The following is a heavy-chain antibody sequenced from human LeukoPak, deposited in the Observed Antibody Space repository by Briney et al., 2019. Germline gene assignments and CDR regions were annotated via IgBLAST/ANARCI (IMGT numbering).Heavy chain of an antibody. V-gene: IGHV1-2*02. CDR3: AREGGGSYSYFDY. CDR1: GYTFTGYY. J-gene: IGHJ4*02. CDR2: INPNSGGT. Sequence: RASVKVSCKASGYTFTGYYMHWVRQAPGQGLEWMGWINPNSGGTNYAQKFQGRVTMTRDTSISTAYMELSRLRSDDTAVYYCAREGGGSYSYFDYWGQGTLVTVSS. D-gene: IGHD1-26*01.